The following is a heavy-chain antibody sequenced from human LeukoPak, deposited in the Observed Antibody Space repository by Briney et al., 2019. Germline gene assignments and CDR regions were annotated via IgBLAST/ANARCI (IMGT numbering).Heavy chain of an antibody. D-gene: IGHD1-26*01. J-gene: IGHJ4*02. CDR3: AKDSYYSTGGY. CDR2: IKQDGTEK. CDR1: GFTFSSYW. Sequence: GGSLRLSCAASGFTFSSYWMSWVRQAPGEGLEWVANIKQDGTEKYYMDSVKGRFTISRDNSKNTLFLQMNSLRAEDTAIYYCAKDSYYSTGGYWGQGTLVTVSS. V-gene: IGHV3-7*05.